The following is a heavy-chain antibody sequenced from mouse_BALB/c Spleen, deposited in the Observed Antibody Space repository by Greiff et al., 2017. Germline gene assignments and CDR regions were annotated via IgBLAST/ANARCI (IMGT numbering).Heavy chain of an antibody. CDR2: INSNGGST. D-gene: IGHD3-3*01. CDR1: GFTFSSYG. Sequence: EVKLMESGGGLVQPGGSLKLSCAASGFTFSSYGMSWVRQTPDKRLELVATINSNGGSTYYPDSVKGRFTISRDNAKNTLYLQMSSLKSEDTAMYYCAREEGPYWYFDGWGAGTTVTVSS. CDR3: AREEGPYWYFDG. J-gene: IGHJ1*01. V-gene: IGHV5-6-3*01.